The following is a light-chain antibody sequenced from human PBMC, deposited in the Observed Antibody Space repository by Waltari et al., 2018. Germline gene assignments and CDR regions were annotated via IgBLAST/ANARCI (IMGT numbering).Light chain of an antibody. CDR1: TSDVGTYNL. CDR2: EVS. J-gene: IGLJ3*02. CDR3: CSYAGSSTWV. V-gene: IGLV2-23*02. Sequence: QYALTPHPSASSSPGQSITISSTGTTSDVGTYNLVSWYQQHPGKAPKFMIYEVSKRPSGVSNRFSGSKSGNTASLTISGLQAEDEAAYYCCSYAGSSTWVFGAGTKLTVL.